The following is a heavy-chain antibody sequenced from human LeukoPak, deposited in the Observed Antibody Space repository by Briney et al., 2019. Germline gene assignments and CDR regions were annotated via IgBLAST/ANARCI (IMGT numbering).Heavy chain of an antibody. D-gene: IGHD2-15*01. CDR2: MNLSSCYI. Sequence: GGPLRLSCAASGFTFSSYSMNWVRQAPGKGLEWVSSMNLSSCYIYYADSVKGRFTISRDNAKNSLYLQMNSLRAEDTAVYYCARDNRCSGGSCYPYFDYWGQGTLVTVSS. CDR3: ARDNRCSGGSCYPYFDY. V-gene: IGHV3-21*01. CDR1: GFTFSSYS. J-gene: IGHJ4*02.